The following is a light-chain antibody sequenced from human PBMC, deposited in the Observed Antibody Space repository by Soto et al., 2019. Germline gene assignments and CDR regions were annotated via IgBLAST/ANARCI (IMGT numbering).Light chain of an antibody. CDR1: SSDVGAYNY. J-gene: IGLJ1*01. CDR3: SSYRSSTTFV. V-gene: IGLV2-14*01. Sequence: QSALTQPASVSGSPGQSITISCTGTSSDVGAYNYVSWYQQYPGKAPKVIIFEVRKRPPGVSNRFSGSKSGDTASLTISGLQAEDEADYYCSSYRSSTTFVFGTGTKLTVL. CDR2: EVR.